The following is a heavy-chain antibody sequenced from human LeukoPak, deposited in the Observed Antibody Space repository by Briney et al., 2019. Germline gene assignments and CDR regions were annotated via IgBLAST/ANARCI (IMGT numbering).Heavy chain of an antibody. J-gene: IGHJ4*02. D-gene: IGHD1-26*01. Sequence: GGSLRLSCAASGFTFRSHGMHWVRQAPGKGLEWVAFIWYDGSNKYYTDSVKGRFTISRDNSKNTLYLQMNSLGAEDTAVYYCAGDRATCYFDYWGQGALVTISS. V-gene: IGHV3-33*01. CDR1: GFTFRSHG. CDR3: AGDRATCYFDY. CDR2: IWYDGSNK.